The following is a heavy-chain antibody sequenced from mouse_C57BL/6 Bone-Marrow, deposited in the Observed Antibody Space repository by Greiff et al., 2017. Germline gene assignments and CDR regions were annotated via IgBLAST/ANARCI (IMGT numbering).Heavy chain of an antibody. CDR2: IDPETGGT. J-gene: IGHJ2*01. CDR3: TSTVLATSYFDY. V-gene: IGHV1-15*01. D-gene: IGHD1-1*01. Sequence: VQLMESGAELVRPGASVTLSCKASGYTFTDYEMHWVKQTPVHGLEWIGAIDPETGGTDYNQKYKGKAILTADKSSSTAYMALRSLTSEDSAVYYCTSTVLATSYFDYCGRGTTTTV. CDR1: GYTFTDYE.